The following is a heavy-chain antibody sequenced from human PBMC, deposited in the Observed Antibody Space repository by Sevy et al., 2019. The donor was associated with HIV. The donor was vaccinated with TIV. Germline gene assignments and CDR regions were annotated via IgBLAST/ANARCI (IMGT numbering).Heavy chain of an antibody. CDR2: IKQDGREK. J-gene: IGHJ4*02. D-gene: IGHD6-19*01. Sequence: GGSLRLSCAASGFTFSSYWMSWVRQAPGKGLEWVANIKQDGREKYYVDSVKGRFTISSDNAKNLLYLQMNSLRAEDTAVYYCASGGYSSGWSLDYWGQGTLVTVSS. CDR1: GFTFSSYW. V-gene: IGHV3-7*01. CDR3: ASGGYSSGWSLDY.